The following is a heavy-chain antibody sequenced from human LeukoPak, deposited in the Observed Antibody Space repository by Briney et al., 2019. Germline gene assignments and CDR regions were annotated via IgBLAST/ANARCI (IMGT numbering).Heavy chain of an antibody. CDR2: IYYTGST. CDR3: ARGGNYWPQWWFDP. D-gene: IGHD1-26*01. J-gene: IGHJ5*02. Sequence: SETLPLTCTVSGGSISTYYWSWIRQPPGKGLEWIGYIYYTGSTSYNPSLKSRVTMSLDASKNQFSLELNSVTPADTAVYYCARGGNYWPQWWFDPWGRGTLVSVSS. V-gene: IGHV4-59*01. CDR1: GGSISTYY.